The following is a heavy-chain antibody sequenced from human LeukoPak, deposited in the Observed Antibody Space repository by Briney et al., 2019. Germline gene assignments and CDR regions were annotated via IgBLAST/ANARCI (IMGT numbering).Heavy chain of an antibody. CDR3: ARHTMYSSSWSLTYYFDY. Sequence: GESLKISCKGSGYSFTSYWIGWVRQMPGEGLEWMGIIYPGDSDTRYSPSFQGQVTISADKSISTAYLQWSSLKASDTAMYYCARHTMYSSSWSLTYYFDYWGQGTLVTVSS. D-gene: IGHD6-13*01. CDR2: IYPGDSDT. V-gene: IGHV5-51*01. J-gene: IGHJ4*02. CDR1: GYSFTSYW.